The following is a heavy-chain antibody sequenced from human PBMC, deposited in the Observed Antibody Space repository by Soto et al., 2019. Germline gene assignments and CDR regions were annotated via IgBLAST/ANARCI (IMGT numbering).Heavy chain of an antibody. CDR1: GYSFTSYW. D-gene: IGHD2-2*01. V-gene: IGHV5-51*01. CDR2: IYPGDSVT. J-gene: IGHJ6*04. Sequence: GESLKISCQGSGYSFTSYWIGWVRQMPGKGLEWMGIIYPGDSVTRYSPSFQGQVTISADKSIYSAYPQWSSLKASDTAMYYCARLSSPYATVYGMDVWGKGTTVTVAS. CDR3: ARLSSPYATVYGMDV.